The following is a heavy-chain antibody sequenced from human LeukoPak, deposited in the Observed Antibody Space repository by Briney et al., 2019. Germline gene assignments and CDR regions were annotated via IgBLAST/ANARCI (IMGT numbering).Heavy chain of an antibody. J-gene: IGHJ4*02. V-gene: IGHV4-39*07. Sequence: PSETPSLTCTVSGGSISSSSYYWGWIRQPPGRGLEWIASIYYSGSTYYNPSLKSRVTISVDTSKNQFSLKLSSVTAADMAVYYCARGPVDTAMAFPYWGQGTLVTVSS. D-gene: IGHD5-18*01. CDR3: ARGPVDTAMAFPY. CDR2: IYYSGST. CDR1: GGSISSSSYY.